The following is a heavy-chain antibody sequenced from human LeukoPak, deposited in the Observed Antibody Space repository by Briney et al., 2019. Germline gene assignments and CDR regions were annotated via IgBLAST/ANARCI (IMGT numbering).Heavy chain of an antibody. CDR1: GNSFTNYW. D-gene: IGHD2-21*02. V-gene: IGHV5-51*01. Sequence: GESLKISCKGSGNSFTNYWIGWVRQMPGKGLVWMGIIYPGDSDTSYSPSFQGQVTISVDKSITTAYLQWGSLKASDTAMYYCARRGRCGGDCYSFDYWGQGTLVTVSS. CDR2: IYPGDSDT. CDR3: ARRGRCGGDCYSFDY. J-gene: IGHJ4*02.